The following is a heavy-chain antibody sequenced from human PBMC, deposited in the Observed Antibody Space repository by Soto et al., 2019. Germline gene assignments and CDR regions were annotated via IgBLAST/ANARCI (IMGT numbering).Heavy chain of an antibody. CDR2: IIPIFGTA. CDR1: GGTFGSYS. CDR3: ATDSYYYDSSGYYFPVGAFDI. J-gene: IGHJ3*02. D-gene: IGHD3-22*01. V-gene: IGHV1-69*06. Sequence: SVKVSCKASGGTFGSYSVSWVRQAPVQGLEWMGGIIPIFGTANYAQKFQGRVTITADKSTSTAYMELSSLRSEDTAVYYCATDSYYYDSSGYYFPVGAFDIWGQGTMVTVSS.